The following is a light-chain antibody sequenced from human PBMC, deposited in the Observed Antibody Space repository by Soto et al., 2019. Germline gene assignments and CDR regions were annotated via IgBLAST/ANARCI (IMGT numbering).Light chain of an antibody. CDR1: QSVSSSY. CDR2: DAS. CDR3: QQYGSAWT. Sequence: ETVMTQSPGTLSVSPGERATLSCRASQSVSSSYLVWYQQKVGQAPRLLIYDASSRATGTPDRFSGSGSGTDFTLTISRLEPEDFAVYYCQQYGSAWTFGQGTKVDIK. V-gene: IGKV3-20*01. J-gene: IGKJ1*01.